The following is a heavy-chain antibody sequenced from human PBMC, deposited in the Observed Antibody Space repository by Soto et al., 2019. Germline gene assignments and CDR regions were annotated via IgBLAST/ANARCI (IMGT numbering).Heavy chain of an antibody. D-gene: IGHD3-10*01. CDR3: ARDRGFPMGYYYYYMDV. Sequence: EVQLVESGGGLVQPGGSLRLSCAASGFTFSSYSMNWVRQAPGKGLEWVSYISSSSSTIYYADSVKGRFTISRDNDKNSLYLQMNSLRAEDTAVYYCARDRGFPMGYYYYYMDVWGKGTTVTVSS. CDR2: ISSSSSTI. CDR1: GFTFSSYS. J-gene: IGHJ6*03. V-gene: IGHV3-48*01.